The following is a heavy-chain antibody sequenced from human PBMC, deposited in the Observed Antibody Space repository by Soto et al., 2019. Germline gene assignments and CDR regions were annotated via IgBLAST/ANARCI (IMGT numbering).Heavy chain of an antibody. V-gene: IGHV1-69*02. CDR2: IIPILGIA. J-gene: IGHJ4*02. Sequence: SVKVSCKTSGGSFRTYTVAWVRQAPGQGLEWMGRIIPILGIANYAQNFQGGVTITADKSTSTAYMELSSLRSEDTAVYYCAYGYYYDSSGYYSTLYYWGQGTPVTVSS. D-gene: IGHD3-22*01. CDR1: GGSFRTYT. CDR3: AYGYYYDSSGYYSTLYY.